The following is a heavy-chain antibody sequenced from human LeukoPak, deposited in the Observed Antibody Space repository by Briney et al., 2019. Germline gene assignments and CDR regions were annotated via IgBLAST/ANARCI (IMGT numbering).Heavy chain of an antibody. V-gene: IGHV3-48*03. Sequence: GGSLRLSCEASGFMFSNYEMNWVRQAPGKGLEWVSYISSSGTPIFYADSVKGRFTISRDNAKNSLYLQMNSLRAEDTAVYYCASEGAVVKFDAFDIWGQGTMVTVSS. D-gene: IGHD6-19*01. J-gene: IGHJ3*02. CDR3: ASEGAVVKFDAFDI. CDR1: GFMFSNYE. CDR2: ISSSGTPI.